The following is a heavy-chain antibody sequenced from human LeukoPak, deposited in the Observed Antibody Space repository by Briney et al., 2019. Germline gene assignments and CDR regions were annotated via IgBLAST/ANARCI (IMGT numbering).Heavy chain of an antibody. CDR2: ISGSGVST. CDR3: AKDADGHNAGGFDY. Sequence: PGGSLRLSCAASGITFNNYAMTWVRQAPGKGLEWVSAISGSGVSTYYADSVKGRFTISRDNSKNSLYLQMNSLRTEDTALYYCAKDADGHNAGGFDYWGRGTLVTVSS. V-gene: IGHV3-23*01. J-gene: IGHJ4*02. D-gene: IGHD5-24*01. CDR1: GITFNNYA.